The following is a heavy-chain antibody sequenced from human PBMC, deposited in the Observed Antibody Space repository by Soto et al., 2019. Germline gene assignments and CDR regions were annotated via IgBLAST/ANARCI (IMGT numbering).Heavy chain of an antibody. D-gene: IGHD3-3*01. V-gene: IGHV4-30-4*01. J-gene: IGHJ5*02. CDR1: GGSISSGDYY. CDR2: IYYSGST. CDR3: ARGRGGDTIFGVVNENWFDP. Sequence: SETLSLTCTVSGGSISSGDYYWSWIRQPPGKGLEWIGYIYYSGSTYYNPSPKSRVTISVDTSKNQFSLKLSSVTAADTAVYYCARGRGGDTIFGVVNENWFDPWGQGTLVTVSS.